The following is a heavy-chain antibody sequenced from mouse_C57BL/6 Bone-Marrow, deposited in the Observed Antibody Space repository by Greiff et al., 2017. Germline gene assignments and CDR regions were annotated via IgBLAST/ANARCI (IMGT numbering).Heavy chain of an antibody. V-gene: IGHV1-64*01. D-gene: IGHD2-1*01. J-gene: IGHJ1*03. CDR1: GYTFTSYW. CDR3: ASSYGNYVWYFDV. Sequence: VQLQQPGAELVKPGASVKLSCKASGYTFTSYWMHWVKQRPGPGLEWIGMIHPNSGSTNYNEKFKSKATLTVDKSSSTAYMQLSSLTSEDSAVYYCASSYGNYVWYFDVWGTGTTVTVSS. CDR2: IHPNSGST.